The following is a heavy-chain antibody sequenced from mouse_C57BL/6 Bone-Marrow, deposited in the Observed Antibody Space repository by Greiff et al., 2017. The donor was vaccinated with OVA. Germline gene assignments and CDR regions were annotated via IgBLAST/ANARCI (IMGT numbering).Heavy chain of an antibody. Sequence: QVTLKESGPGILQPSQTLSLTCSFSGFSLSTFGMGVGWIRQPSGKGLEWLAHIWWDDDKYYNPVLKSRLPISKDTYKNQVFLKISNVDTADTATYYCAFYSNYGYFDVWGTGTTVTVSS. CDR2: IWWDDDK. J-gene: IGHJ1*03. CDR3: AFYSNYGYFDV. CDR1: GFSLSTFGMG. V-gene: IGHV8-8*01. D-gene: IGHD2-5*01.